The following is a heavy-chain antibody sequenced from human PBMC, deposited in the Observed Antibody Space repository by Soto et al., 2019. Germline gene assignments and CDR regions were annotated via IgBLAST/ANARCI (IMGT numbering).Heavy chain of an antibody. J-gene: IGHJ6*02. CDR1: GFTFSSYG. V-gene: IGHV3-33*01. CDR2: IWYDGSNK. D-gene: IGHD1-20*01. Sequence: PGGSLGLSCAASGFTFSSYGMHWVRQAPGKGLEWVAVIWYDGSNKYYADSVKGRFTISRDNSKNTLYLQMNSLRAEDTAVYYSASCITGTLEDRDYYGMDVWGQGTTVTVSS. CDR3: ASCITGTLEDRDYYGMDV.